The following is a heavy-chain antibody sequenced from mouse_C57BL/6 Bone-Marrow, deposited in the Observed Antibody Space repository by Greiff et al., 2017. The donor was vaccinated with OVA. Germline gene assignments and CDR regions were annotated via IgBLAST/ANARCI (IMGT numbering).Heavy chain of an antibody. Sequence: VKLQESGPGLVAPSQSLSITCTVSGFSLTSYGVDWVRQSPGKGLEWLGVIWGVGSTNYNSALKSRLSISKDNSKSQVFLKMNSLQTDDTAMYYCAIYDYDDGAWFAYWGQGTLVTVSA. V-gene: IGHV2-6*01. J-gene: IGHJ3*01. CDR1: GFSLTSYG. D-gene: IGHD2-4*01. CDR3: AIYDYDDGAWFAY. CDR2: IWGVGST.